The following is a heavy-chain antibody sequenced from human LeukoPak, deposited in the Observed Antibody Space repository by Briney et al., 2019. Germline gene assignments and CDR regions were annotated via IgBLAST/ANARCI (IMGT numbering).Heavy chain of an antibody. V-gene: IGHV4-4*07. Sequence: SETLSLICTVSGGSISSYYWSWIRQPAGKGLEWIGRIYTSGSTNYNPSLKSRVTMSVDTSKNQFSLKLSSVTAADTAVYYCARDQYYYGSGLYWFDPWGQGTLVTVSS. CDR2: IYTSGST. CDR1: GGSISSYY. J-gene: IGHJ5*02. D-gene: IGHD3-10*01. CDR3: ARDQYYYGSGLYWFDP.